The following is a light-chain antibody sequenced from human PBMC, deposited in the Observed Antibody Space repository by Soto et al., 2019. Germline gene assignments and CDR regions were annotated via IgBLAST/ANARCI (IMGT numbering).Light chain of an antibody. CDR1: QSIRSW. J-gene: IGKJ4*01. V-gene: IGKV1-5*01. CDR3: EQYESYSPLT. Sequence: DIQMTQSPSILSASVGDSVTITCRASQSIRSWSAWYQQKPGKDPKLLIYDAYSVESRVPSRFRGRRSGTEFTPAIAGLQPEDFATQYCEQYESYSPLTFGGGTKVEIK. CDR2: DAY.